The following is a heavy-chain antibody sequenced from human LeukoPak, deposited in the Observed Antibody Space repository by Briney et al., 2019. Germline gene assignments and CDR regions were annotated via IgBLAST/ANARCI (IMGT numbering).Heavy chain of an antibody. Sequence: PGGSLSLSCAASELTFSTYWMSWVRQAPGKGLEWVPNIKQDGSDKYYVDSVKGRFTISRDNAKNSLYLQMNSLRAEDTAVYYCARVDCSSTSCPGTYFDYWGQGTLVTASS. V-gene: IGHV3-7*01. J-gene: IGHJ4*02. CDR2: IKQDGSDK. D-gene: IGHD2-2*01. CDR1: ELTFSTYW. CDR3: ARVDCSSTSCPGTYFDY.